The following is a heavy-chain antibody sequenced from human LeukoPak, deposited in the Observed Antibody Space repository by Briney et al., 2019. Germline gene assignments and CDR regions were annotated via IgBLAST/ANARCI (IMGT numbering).Heavy chain of an antibody. CDR2: ISAYNGNT. CDR3: ARASIRYFDWSPYGMDV. V-gene: IGHV1-18*01. Sequence: GASVKVSCKASGYRFTSYGISWVRQAPGQGLEWMGWISAYNGNTNYAQKLQGRVTMTTDTPTSTAYMELRSLRSDDTAVYYCARASIRYFDWSPYGMDVWGQGTTVTVSS. D-gene: IGHD3-9*01. CDR1: GYRFTSYG. J-gene: IGHJ6*02.